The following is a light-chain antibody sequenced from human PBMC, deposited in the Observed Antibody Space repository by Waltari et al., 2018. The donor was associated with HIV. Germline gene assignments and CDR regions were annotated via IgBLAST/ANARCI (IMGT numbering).Light chain of an antibody. V-gene: IGLV1-40*01. CDR2: GNI. Sequence: QSVLTQPPSVSGAPGQRVTISSTGRSSTIGAGYDVHGYQQLPGTAPKLLINGNINRPSGVPDRFSDSKSGTSASLAITGLQAEDEADYYCQSYDSSLSGSIFGGGTKLTVL. CDR3: QSYDSSLSGSI. J-gene: IGLJ2*01. CDR1: SSTIGAGYD.